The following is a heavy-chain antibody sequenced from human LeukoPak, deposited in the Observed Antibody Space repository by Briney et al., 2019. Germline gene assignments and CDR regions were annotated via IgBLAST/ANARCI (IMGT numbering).Heavy chain of an antibody. V-gene: IGHV4-59*01. CDR1: GGSISSYY. D-gene: IGHD2-2*01. J-gene: IGHJ5*02. CDR2: IYYSWSTST. CDR3: ARVNTPIVVVPAAMRSFDP. Sequence: PSETLSLTCSVSGGSISSYYWSWIRQPPGKGLEWVGYIYYSWSTSTNYNPSLKSRVTISVDTSKNQFSLRLRSVTAADTAVYYCARVNTPIVVVPAAMRSFDPWGQGTLVTVSS.